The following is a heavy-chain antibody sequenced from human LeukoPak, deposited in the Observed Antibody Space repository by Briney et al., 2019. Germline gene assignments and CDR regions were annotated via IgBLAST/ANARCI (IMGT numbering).Heavy chain of an antibody. CDR1: GFTFSSHW. V-gene: IGHV3-7*01. CDR2: IKQDGSEK. Sequence: GGSLRLSCAASGFTFSSHWMSWVRQAPGKGLEWVANIKQDGSEKYYVDSVKGRFTISRDNAKNSLYLQMNSLRAEDTAVYYCASGPRSSDYYYYGMDVWGQGTTVTVSS. CDR3: ASGPRSSDYYYYGMDV. J-gene: IGHJ6*02. D-gene: IGHD6-6*01.